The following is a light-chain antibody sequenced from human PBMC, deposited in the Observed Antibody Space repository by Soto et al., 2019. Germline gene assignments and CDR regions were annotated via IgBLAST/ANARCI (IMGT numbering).Light chain of an antibody. J-gene: IGLJ1*01. CDR3: ATWDDYLNVYV. CDR2: GNN. Sequence: QSVLTQPPSASGTPGQGLTISCSGSSSNVGRNSVTWYQQLPGTAPKLLIYGNNQRPSGVPDRFSGSKSGTSASLAISGLQSEDEAVYYCATWDDYLNVYVFGTGTKVTLL. V-gene: IGLV1-44*01. CDR1: SSNVGRNS.